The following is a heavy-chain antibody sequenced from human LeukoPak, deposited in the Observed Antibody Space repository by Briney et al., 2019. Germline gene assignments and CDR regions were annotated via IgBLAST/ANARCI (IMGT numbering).Heavy chain of an antibody. Sequence: GGSLRRSGAASGFTVSSYAMSWVRHAQGIELEWVSAISGSGGSTYYADSVKGRFTISRDNSKNTLYLQMNSLRAEDTAVYYCAKGIPDYYDQYFDYWGQGTLVTVSS. V-gene: IGHV3-23*01. CDR2: ISGSGGST. D-gene: IGHD3-22*01. CDR1: GFTVSSYA. J-gene: IGHJ4*02. CDR3: AKGIPDYYDQYFDY.